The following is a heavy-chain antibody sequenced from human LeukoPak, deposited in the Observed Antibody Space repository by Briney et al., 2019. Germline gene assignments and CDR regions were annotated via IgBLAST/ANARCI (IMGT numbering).Heavy chain of an antibody. J-gene: IGHJ4*02. Sequence: PSETLSLTCTVSGGSISSYYWSWIRQPPGKGLEWIGYIYYSGSTNYNPSLKSRVSISVDTSRNESSLRLTSVTAADAAVYYCVRDRELNYWGQGTLVTVSS. CDR2: IYYSGST. CDR3: VRDRELNY. CDR1: GGSISSYY. V-gene: IGHV4-59*01. D-gene: IGHD3-10*01.